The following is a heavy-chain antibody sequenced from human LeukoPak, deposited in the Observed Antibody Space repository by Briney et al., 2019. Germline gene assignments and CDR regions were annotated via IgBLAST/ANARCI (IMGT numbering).Heavy chain of an antibody. CDR2: IYYSGST. CDR1: GGSISSSSYY. V-gene: IGHV4-39*06. J-gene: IGHJ6*03. Sequence: PSETLSLTCTVSGGSISSSSYYWGWIRQPPGKGLEWLGSIYYSGSTYYNPPRKSRVTISLHTSNNQFPLKLSSVTAADTAVYYCARTYYYYYYMDVWGKGNTVTVS. CDR3: ARTYYYYYYMDV.